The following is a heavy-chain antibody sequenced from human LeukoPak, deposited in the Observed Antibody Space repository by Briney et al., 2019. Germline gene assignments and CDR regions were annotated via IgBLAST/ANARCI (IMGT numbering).Heavy chain of an antibody. V-gene: IGHV4-39*07. CDR2: INHSGST. D-gene: IGHD6-13*01. CDR3: ARGGIAAAGGYYFDY. CDR1: GGSISSSSYY. J-gene: IGHJ4*02. Sequence: SETLSLTCTVSGGSISSSSYYWSWIRQPPGKGLEWIGEINHSGSTNYNPSLKSRVTISVDTSKNQFSLKLSSVTAADTAVYYCARGGIAAAGGYYFDYWGQGTLVTVSS.